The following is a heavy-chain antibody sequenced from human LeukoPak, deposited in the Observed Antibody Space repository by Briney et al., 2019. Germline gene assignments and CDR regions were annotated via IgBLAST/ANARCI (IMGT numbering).Heavy chain of an antibody. J-gene: IGHJ4*02. Sequence: GGTLRLSCAASGFTFSSYGMSWVRQAPGKGLEWVSAISGSGGSTYYADSVKGRFTISRDNSKNTLYLQMNSLRAEDTAVYYCAKGSGGAMIVVVAYGYYFDYWGQGTLVTVSS. D-gene: IGHD3-22*01. CDR1: GFTFSSYG. CDR2: ISGSGGST. CDR3: AKGSGGAMIVVVAYGYYFDY. V-gene: IGHV3-23*01.